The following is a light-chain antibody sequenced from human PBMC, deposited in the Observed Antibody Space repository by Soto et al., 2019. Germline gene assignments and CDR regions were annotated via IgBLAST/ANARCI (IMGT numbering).Light chain of an antibody. CDR1: NSDVGGYNY. J-gene: IGLJ3*02. V-gene: IGLV2-14*01. CDR3: SSYTTRNSWV. CDR2: GVS. Sequence: QPVLTQPASVSGSPGQSITISCTGTNSDVGGYNYVSWYQRHPGKAPKLVIYGVSYRPSGVSNRFSGSKSGNTASLTISGLQAEDEADYYCSSYTTRNSWVFGGGTKVTVL.